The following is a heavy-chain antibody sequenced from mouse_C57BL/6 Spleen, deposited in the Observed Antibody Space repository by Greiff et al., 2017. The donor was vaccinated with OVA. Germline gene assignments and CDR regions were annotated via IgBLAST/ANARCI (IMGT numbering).Heavy chain of an antibody. CDR1: GYTFTSYW. J-gene: IGHJ3*01. CDR2: IDPSDSYT. Sequence: QVQLQQPGAELVMPGASVKLSCKASGYTFTSYWMHWVKQRPGQGLEWIGEIDPSDSYTNYNQKFKGKSTLTVDKSSSTAYMQLSSLTSEDSAVYYCAREDYYGSSGFAYWGQGTLVTVSA. CDR3: AREDYYGSSGFAY. V-gene: IGHV1-69*01. D-gene: IGHD1-1*01.